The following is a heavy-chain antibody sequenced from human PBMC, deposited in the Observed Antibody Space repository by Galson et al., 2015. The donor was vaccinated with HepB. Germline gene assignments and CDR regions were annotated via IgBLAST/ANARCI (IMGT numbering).Heavy chain of an antibody. V-gene: IGHV4-39*07. J-gene: IGHJ4*02. CDR2: IYYSGST. D-gene: IGHD5-24*01. CDR1: GGSISSSSYY. Sequence: TLSLTCTVSGGSISSSSYYWGWIRQPPGKGLEWIGSIYYSGSTYYNPSLKSRVTISVDTSKNQFSLKLSSVTAADTAVYYCARDNVRDGYNYELPDYWGQGTLVTVSS. CDR3: ARDNVRDGYNYELPDY.